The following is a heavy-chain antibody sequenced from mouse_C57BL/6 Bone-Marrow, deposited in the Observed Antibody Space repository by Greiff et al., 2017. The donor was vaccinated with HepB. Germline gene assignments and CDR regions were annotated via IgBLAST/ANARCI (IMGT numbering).Heavy chain of an antibody. Sequence: QVQLQQPGAELVRPGSSVKLSCKASGYTFTSYWMHWVKQRPIQGLEWIGNIDPSDSETHYNQKFKDKATLTVDKSSSTAYMQLSSLTSEDSAVYNCARGIYYDYPWFAYWGQGTLVTVSA. CDR3: ARGIYYDYPWFAY. D-gene: IGHD2-4*01. CDR1: GYTFTSYW. J-gene: IGHJ3*01. V-gene: IGHV1-52*01. CDR2: IDPSDSET.